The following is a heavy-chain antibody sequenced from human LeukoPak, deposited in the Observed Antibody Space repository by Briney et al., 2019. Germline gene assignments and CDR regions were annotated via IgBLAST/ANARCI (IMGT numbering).Heavy chain of an antibody. D-gene: IGHD6-13*01. CDR2: MNPNSGNT. J-gene: IGHJ4*02. CDR3: ARGPTFAVASSSWKVGNY. Sequence: GASVKVSCKASGYTFNSSDINWVRQATGQGLEWIGWMNPNSGNTGYAQKFQGRVTITRNTSISTAYMELSSLRSEDTAVYYCARGPTFAVASSSWKVGNYWGQGTLVTVSS. CDR1: GYTFNSSD. V-gene: IGHV1-8*03.